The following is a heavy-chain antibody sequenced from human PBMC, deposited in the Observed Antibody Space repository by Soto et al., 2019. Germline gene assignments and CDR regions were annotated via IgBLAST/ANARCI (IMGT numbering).Heavy chain of an antibody. CDR1: GGSISSFY. CDR3: ARSPSTSSIGTFDI. J-gene: IGHJ3*02. CDR2: IYLSGTT. V-gene: IGHV4-4*07. Sequence: WVTLSLTCTVSGGSISSFYWNWIRLSAGKGLEWIGRIYLSGTTTYNPSLQSRVTMSVDTSKNQFSLKLSSLTAADTAVYYCARSPSTSSIGTFDIWGQGTKVTVSS. D-gene: IGHD6-6*01.